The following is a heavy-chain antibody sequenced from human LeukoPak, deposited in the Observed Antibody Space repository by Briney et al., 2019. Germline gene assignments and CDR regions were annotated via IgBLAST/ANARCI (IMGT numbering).Heavy chain of an antibody. V-gene: IGHV1-2*02. CDR1: GYTFTGYY. Sequence: ASVMVSCKASGYTFTGYYMHWVRQAPGQGLEWMGWINPNSGGTNYAQKFQGRVTMTRDTSISTAYMELSRLRSDDTAVYYCARKRVGGVNWFDPWGQGTLVTVSS. D-gene: IGHD3-16*01. CDR2: INPNSGGT. J-gene: IGHJ5*02. CDR3: ARKRVGGVNWFDP.